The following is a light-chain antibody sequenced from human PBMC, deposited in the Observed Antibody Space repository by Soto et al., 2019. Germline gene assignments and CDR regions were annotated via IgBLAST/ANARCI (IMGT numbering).Light chain of an antibody. V-gene: IGKV3-15*01. J-gene: IGKJ1*01. Sequence: EVVMTQSPATESVYPGDGITLSFMARRTVHSNVAWYQHKPGQAPRLLIYGASYRATGMPARFSGSGFGTEFTLTISSLQSEDFAVYYCQQYNNWPRKFGQGTKVDIK. CDR1: RTVHSN. CDR3: QQYNNWPRK. CDR2: GAS.